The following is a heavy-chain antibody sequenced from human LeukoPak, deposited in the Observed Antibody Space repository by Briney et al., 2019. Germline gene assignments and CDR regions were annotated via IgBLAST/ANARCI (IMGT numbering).Heavy chain of an antibody. D-gene: IGHD3-3*01. V-gene: IGHV4-59*01. CDR2: IYYSGST. J-gene: IGHJ4*02. CDR3: ARGIGITIFGVVIPEILFDY. Sequence: PSETLSLTXTVSGGSISSYYWSWIRQPPGKGLEWIGYIYYSGSTNYNPSLKSRVTISVDTSKNQFSLKLSSVTAADTAVYYCARGIGITIFGVVIPEILFDYWGQGTLVTVSS. CDR1: GGSISSYY.